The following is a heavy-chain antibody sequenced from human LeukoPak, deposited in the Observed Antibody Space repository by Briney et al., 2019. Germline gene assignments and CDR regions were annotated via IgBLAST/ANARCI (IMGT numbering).Heavy chain of an antibody. CDR3: TRDETGIDY. CDR1: GFTFDDFG. D-gene: IGHD1-1*01. V-gene: IGHV3-20*04. Sequence: GGSLRLSCTTSGFTFDDFGLSWVRQAPGKGLEWVSSINWNGSITPYADSVRGRFTISRDNDKNFLYLQMNSLKVEDTALYYCTRDETGIDYWGPGTLVTVSS. J-gene: IGHJ4*02. CDR2: INWNGSIT.